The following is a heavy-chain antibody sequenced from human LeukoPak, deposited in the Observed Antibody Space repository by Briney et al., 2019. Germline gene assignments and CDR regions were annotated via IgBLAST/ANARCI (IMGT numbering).Heavy chain of an antibody. CDR3: AKGAYYYDSSGYRYFDY. Sequence: GRSLRLSCAASGFTFDDYAMHWVRQAPGKGLEWVSGISWNSGSIAYADSVKGRFTISRDNAKNSLYLQMNSLRAEDMALYYCAKGAYYYDSSGYRYFDYWGQGTLVTVSS. D-gene: IGHD3-22*01. V-gene: IGHV3-9*03. CDR2: ISWNSGSI. J-gene: IGHJ4*02. CDR1: GFTFDDYA.